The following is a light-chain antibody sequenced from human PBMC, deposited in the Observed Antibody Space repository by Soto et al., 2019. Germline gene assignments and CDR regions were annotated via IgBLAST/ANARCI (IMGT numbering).Light chain of an antibody. V-gene: IGKV3-15*01. CDR1: QSLRSD. CDR3: QQYNIWPWT. Sequence: MTQTPATLSVSPGARATLSCRASQSLRSDLAWYQQKPGQAPRLLIYGASTRATGIPARFSGSGSGTEFTLTISSLQSEDFAVYYCQQYNIWPWTFGQGTKVDIK. J-gene: IGKJ1*01. CDR2: GAS.